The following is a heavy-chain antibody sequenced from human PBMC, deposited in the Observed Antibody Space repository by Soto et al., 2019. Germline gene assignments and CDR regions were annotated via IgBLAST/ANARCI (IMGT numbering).Heavy chain of an antibody. V-gene: IGHV3-48*03. CDR2: ISSSGSTI. D-gene: IGHD3-3*02. CDR1: GCTFSSYE. CDR3: ARAFSVFEDRYYFDY. Sequence: PGGSLRLSCAASGCTFSSYEMNWVRQAPGKGLEWVSYISSSGSTIYYADSVKGRFTISRDNAKNSLYLQMNSLRAEDTAVYYCARAFSVFEDRYYFDYWGQGTLVTVSS. J-gene: IGHJ4*02.